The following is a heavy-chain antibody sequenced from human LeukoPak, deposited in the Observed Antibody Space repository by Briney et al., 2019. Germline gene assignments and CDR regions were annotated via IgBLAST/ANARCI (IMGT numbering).Heavy chain of an antibody. CDR3: ARGGEILDY. V-gene: IGHV3-53*01. CDR2: IFGADTT. D-gene: IGHD3-16*01. J-gene: IGHJ4*02. CDR1: DFIVSDSH. Sequence: GGSLRLSCAATDFIVSDSHMSWVRQAPGRGLEWVSVIFGADTTFYADSVKGRFTISRDNLQNTVNLQMNSLRDDDTAVYYCARGGEILDYWGQGTQVTVSS.